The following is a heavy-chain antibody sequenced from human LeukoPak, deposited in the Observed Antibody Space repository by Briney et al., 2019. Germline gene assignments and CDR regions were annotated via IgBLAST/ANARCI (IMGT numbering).Heavy chain of an antibody. Sequence: QPGGSLRLSCAASGFTFSDYYMSWIRQAPGKGLEWVSYISSSGSPIYYADPVKGRFTISRDNAKSSLYLQMNSLRAEDTAVYYCARDKLVFATYFDYWGQGTLVTVSS. J-gene: IGHJ4*02. V-gene: IGHV3-11*01. CDR3: ARDKLVFATYFDY. CDR1: GFTFSDYY. D-gene: IGHD2-21*01. CDR2: ISSSGSPI.